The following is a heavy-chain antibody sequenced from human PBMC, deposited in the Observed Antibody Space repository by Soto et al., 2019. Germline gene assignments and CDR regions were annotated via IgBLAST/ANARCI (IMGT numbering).Heavy chain of an antibody. CDR3: ASRGSVTAGTYYYGMDV. V-gene: IGHV1-8*01. CDR2: MNPNSGNT. CDR1: GYTFTSYD. D-gene: IGHD4-17*01. J-gene: IGHJ6*02. Sequence: QVQLVQSGAEVKKPGASVKVSCKAAGYTFTSYDINWVRQATGQGLERMGWMNPNSGNTGYAQKFQGRVTMTRNTSISTAYMELSSLRSEDTAVYYCASRGSVTAGTYYYGMDVWGQGTTVTVSS.